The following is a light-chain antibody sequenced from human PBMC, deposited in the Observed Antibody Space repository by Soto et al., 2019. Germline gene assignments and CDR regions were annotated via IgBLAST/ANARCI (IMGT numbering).Light chain of an antibody. CDR1: QSLVYTNGNTY. Sequence: DVVVTQSPLSLPVTLGQPASISCRSSQSLVYTNGNTYLAWFQQRPGQSPRRLIYKVSIRDSGVTDRFSGSRSGTEYTLTISRVEAEDVGVYYCMQGTRWPRTFGQGTKVEIK. CDR3: MQGTRWPRT. V-gene: IGKV2-30*01. J-gene: IGKJ1*01. CDR2: KVS.